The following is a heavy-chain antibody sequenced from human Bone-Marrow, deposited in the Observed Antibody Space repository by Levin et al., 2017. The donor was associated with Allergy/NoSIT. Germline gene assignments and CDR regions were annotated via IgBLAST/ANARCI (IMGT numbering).Heavy chain of an antibody. CDR2: IYPYDSDV. CDR1: GYGFATYW. J-gene: IGHJ4*02. Sequence: GESLKISCKASGYGFATYWIGWVRQLPGKGLEWMGIIYPYDSDVRYSPSFQAPPPPPAEKSTRNDFLQWNSLKASDTGVYDWATPRYSSGPQDFDSWGQGTQVTVSS. D-gene: IGHD6-19*01. CDR3: ATPRYSSGPQDFDS. V-gene: IGHV5-51*01.